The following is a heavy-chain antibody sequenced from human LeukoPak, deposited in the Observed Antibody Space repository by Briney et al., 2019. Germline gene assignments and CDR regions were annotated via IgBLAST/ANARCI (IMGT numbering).Heavy chain of an antibody. CDR3: ATHYDFWSGYFFQH. J-gene: IGHJ1*01. Sequence: PSETLSLTCTVSGGSISSSSYYWGWIRQPPGKGLEWIGSIYYSGSTYYNPSLKGRVTISVDTSKNQFSLKLSSVTAADTAVYYCATHYDFWSGYFFQHWGQGTLVTVSS. CDR1: GGSISSSSYY. D-gene: IGHD3-3*01. CDR2: IYYSGST. V-gene: IGHV4-39*01.